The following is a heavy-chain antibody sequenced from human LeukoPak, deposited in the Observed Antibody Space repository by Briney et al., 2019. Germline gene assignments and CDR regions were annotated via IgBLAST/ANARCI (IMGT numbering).Heavy chain of an antibody. CDR3: ARGYYGDYFPDY. V-gene: IGHV3-48*02. J-gene: IGHJ4*02. CDR1: GFTFTSYA. CDR2: ISSSSSTI. D-gene: IGHD4-17*01. Sequence: GGSLRLSCAASGFTFTSYAMNWVRQAPGKGLEWVSYISSSSSTIYYADSVRGRFTISRDTAKNSLYLQMNSLRDEDTAVYYCARGYYGDYFPDYWGQRTLVTVSS.